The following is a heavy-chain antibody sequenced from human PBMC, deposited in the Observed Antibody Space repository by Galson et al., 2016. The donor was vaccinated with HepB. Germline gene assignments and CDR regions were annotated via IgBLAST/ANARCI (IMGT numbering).Heavy chain of an antibody. CDR1: GFQFKSFN. D-gene: IGHD5-12*01. CDR3: AREGYSGFGAVDY. J-gene: IGHJ4*02. V-gene: IGHV3-33*01. CDR2: IWHDGSRK. Sequence: SLRLSCAASGFQFKSFNMHWVRQSPGKGLEWVALIWHDGSRKYYSESVRGRFTTSRDNRMNTLYLQMNSLSVGDTAMYYCAREGYSGFGAVDYWGQGNLVTVSS.